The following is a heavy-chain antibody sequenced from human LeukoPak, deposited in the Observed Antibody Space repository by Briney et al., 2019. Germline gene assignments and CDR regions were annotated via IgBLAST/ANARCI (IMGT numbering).Heavy chain of an antibody. CDR1: GFTFDDYA. CDR2: ISWNSGSI. D-gene: IGHD1-26*01. CDR3: AKAEPWHNWFDP. J-gene: IGHJ5*02. V-gene: IGHV3-9*01. Sequence: GGSLRLSCAASGFTFDDYAMHWVRQAPGKGLEWVSGISWNSGSIGYADSVKGRFTISRDNAKNSLYLQMNSLRAEDTALYYCAKAEPWHNWFDPWGQGTLVTVSS.